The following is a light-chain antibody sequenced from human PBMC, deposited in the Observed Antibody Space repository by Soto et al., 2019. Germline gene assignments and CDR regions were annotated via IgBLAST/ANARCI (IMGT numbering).Light chain of an antibody. V-gene: IGLV2-14*01. CDR3: SSYTSSNTLHVL. Sequence: QSALTQPASVSGSPGRSITISCTGTSSDVGGYNYVSWYQQHPGKAPKLMIYDVSNRPSGVSNRFSGSKSGNTASLTISGLQAEDEADYYCSSYTSSNTLHVLFGGGTKLTVL. J-gene: IGLJ2*01. CDR2: DVS. CDR1: SSDVGGYNY.